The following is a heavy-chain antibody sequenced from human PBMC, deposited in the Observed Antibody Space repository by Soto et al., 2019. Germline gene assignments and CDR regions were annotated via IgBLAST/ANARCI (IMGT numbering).Heavy chain of an antibody. V-gene: IGHV4-30-2*01. J-gene: IGHJ6*02. CDR1: GGSISSGGYS. CDR3: ARGTAFRQVGNYCYYYGMDV. D-gene: IGHD1-26*01. CDR2: IYHSGST. Sequence: QLQLQESGSGLVKPSQTLSLTCAVSGGSISSGGYSWSWIRQPPGKGLEWIGYIYHSGSTYYNPSLKGRVTISVDRSKNQFSLKLSSVTAADTAVYYCARGTAFRQVGNYCYYYGMDVWGQGTTVTVSS.